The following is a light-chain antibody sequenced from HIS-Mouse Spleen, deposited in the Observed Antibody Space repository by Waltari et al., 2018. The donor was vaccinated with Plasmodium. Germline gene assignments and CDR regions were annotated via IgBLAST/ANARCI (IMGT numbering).Light chain of an antibody. CDR2: EDS. Sequence: SYELTQPPSVSVSPGHTARITCPGNALPKNYAYWYQQKSGQAPELVIYEDSKRPSGIPERFSGSSSGTMATLTISGAQVEDEADYYCYSTDSSGNHRVFGGGTKLTVL. CDR3: YSTDSSGNHRV. J-gene: IGLJ3*02. V-gene: IGLV3-10*01. CDR1: ALPKNY.